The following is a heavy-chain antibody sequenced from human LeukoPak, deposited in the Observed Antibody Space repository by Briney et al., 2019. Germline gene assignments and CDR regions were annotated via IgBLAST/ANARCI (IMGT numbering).Heavy chain of an antibody. CDR3: AKDIRMNTFGGVIF. D-gene: IGHD3-16*02. Sequence: GGSLRLSCAASGFTFSSYGMHWVRQAPGKGLEWVAFIRYDGSNKYYADSVKGRFTISRDNSKNTLYLQMNSLRAEDTAVYYCAKDIRMNTFGGVIFWGQGTLVTVSS. CDR2: IRYDGSNK. CDR1: GFTFSSYG. J-gene: IGHJ4*02. V-gene: IGHV3-30*02.